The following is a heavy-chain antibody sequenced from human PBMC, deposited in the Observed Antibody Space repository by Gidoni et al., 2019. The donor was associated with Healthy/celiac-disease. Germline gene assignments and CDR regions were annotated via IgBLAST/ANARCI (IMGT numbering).Heavy chain of an antibody. J-gene: IGHJ4*02. CDR1: GFTFSSYG. V-gene: IGHV3-30*18. D-gene: IGHD3-9*01. Sequence: QVQLVESGGGVVQPGRSLRLSCAASGFTFSSYGMHWVRQAPGKGLEWVAVISYDGSNRYYAGSGKGRFTISRDNSKNTLYLQMNSLRAEDSAVYYCAKGLYYDILTGYYNVGGLDYWGQGTLVTVSS. CDR2: ISYDGSNR. CDR3: AKGLYYDILTGYYNVGGLDY.